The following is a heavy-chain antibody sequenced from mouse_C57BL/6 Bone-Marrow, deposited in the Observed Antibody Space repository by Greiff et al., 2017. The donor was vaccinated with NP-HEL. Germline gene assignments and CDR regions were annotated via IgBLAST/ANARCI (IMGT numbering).Heavy chain of an antibody. V-gene: IGHV1-26*01. D-gene: IGHD2-4*01. CDR3: ARANYYDDDGAMDV. Sequence: VQLQQSGPELVKPGASVKISCKASGYTFTDYYMNWVKQSHGKSLEWIGDINPNTGGNSYNQKFKGKATLTVDKSSSTAYMEIRSLTSEDSAVYYCARANYYDDDGAMDVWGQGTSVNVAA. CDR1: GYTFTDYY. J-gene: IGHJ4*01. CDR2: INPNTGGN.